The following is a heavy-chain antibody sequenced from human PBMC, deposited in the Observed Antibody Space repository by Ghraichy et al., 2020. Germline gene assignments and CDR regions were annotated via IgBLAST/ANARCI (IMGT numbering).Heavy chain of an antibody. Sequence: GGSLRLSCAASGFTFSSYWMHWVRQAPGKGLVWVSRINSDGSSTSYADSVKGRFTISRDNAKNTLYLQMNSLRAEDTAVYYCARGSQSYDFWSGFQNYYYYGMDVWGQGTTVTVSS. CDR1: GFTFSSYW. V-gene: IGHV3-74*01. CDR2: INSDGSST. J-gene: IGHJ6*02. CDR3: ARGSQSYDFWSGFQNYYYYGMDV. D-gene: IGHD3-3*01.